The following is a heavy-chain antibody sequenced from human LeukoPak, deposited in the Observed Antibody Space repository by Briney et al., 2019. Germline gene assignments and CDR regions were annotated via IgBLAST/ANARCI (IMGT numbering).Heavy chain of an antibody. CDR1: GGSVSSSNW. CDR2: IYRSGTT. J-gene: IGHJ4*02. V-gene: IGHV4-4*02. CDR3: ARNGGNTDFDY. D-gene: IGHD2-8*01. Sequence: PSGTLPLTCAVSGGSVSSSNWWTWVRQPPGKGLEWIGEIYRSGTTNYNPSLKSRVTISVDKSKNQFSLKLSSVTAADTAVYFCARNGGNTDFDYWGQGTLVTVSS.